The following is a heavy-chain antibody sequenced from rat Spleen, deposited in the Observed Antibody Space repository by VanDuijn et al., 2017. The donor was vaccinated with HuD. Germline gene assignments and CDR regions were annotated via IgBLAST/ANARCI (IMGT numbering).Heavy chain of an antibody. D-gene: IGHD1-2*01. Sequence: EVQLVESGGGLVQPGRSLKLSCVASGFTFNNYWMTWIRQAPGKGLEWVASITNTGGSTYYPDSVKGRFTISRDNAKSTLYLQMNSLRSEDTATYYCTRDRAAIPSYVMDAWGQGASVTVSS. V-gene: IGHV5-31*01. CDR2: ITNTGGST. CDR1: GFTFNNYW. J-gene: IGHJ4*01. CDR3: TRDRAAIPSYVMDA.